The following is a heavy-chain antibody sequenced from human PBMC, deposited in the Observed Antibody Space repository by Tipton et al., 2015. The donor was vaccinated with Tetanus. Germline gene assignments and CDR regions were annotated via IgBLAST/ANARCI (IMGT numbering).Heavy chain of an antibody. J-gene: IGHJ5*02. CDR3: ARHLYGYWFDP. D-gene: IGHD5-18*01. CDR1: GGSISDKKYY. CDR2: IYFQGST. V-gene: IGHV4-39*01. Sequence: TLSLTCTVSGGSISDKKYYWGWIRQPPGKGLEWIASIYFQGSTYYSPALRSRVTIAVDTAQNFFSLRLTSVTAADTAVYYCARHLYGYWFDPWGQGAQVTVSS.